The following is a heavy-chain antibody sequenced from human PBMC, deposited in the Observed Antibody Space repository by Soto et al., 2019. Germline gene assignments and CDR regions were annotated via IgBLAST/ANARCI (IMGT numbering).Heavy chain of an antibody. CDR1: GFTLSMSA. J-gene: IGHJ3*01. D-gene: IGHD3-16*02. CDR2: ISDSGDRT. CDR3: AKDRGIIVKAGDAFDV. Sequence: QPGGSLRLSCASSGFTLSMSAVNWVRHAPGKGLEWVSYISDSGDRTYYADSVKGRFTISRDRSKNTVSLQMDSLRAEDTAVYYCAKDRGIIVKAGDAFDVWGQGTKVTVSS. V-gene: IGHV3-23*01.